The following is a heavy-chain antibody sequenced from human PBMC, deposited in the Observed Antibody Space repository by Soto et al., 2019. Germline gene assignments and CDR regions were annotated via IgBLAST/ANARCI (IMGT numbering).Heavy chain of an antibody. J-gene: IGHJ6*02. D-gene: IGHD3-3*01. CDR2: ISYDGSNK. V-gene: IGHV3-30-3*01. Sequence: QVQLVESGGGVVQPGRSLRLSCAASGFTFSNYAMHWVRQAPGKGLEWVAIISYDGSNKYYAGSVKGRFTISRDNSKNXXYPQMNSLRAEDRAVYYWARGGLRFLERLADGIDVWGQGTTVTVSS. CDR3: ARGGLRFLERLADGIDV. CDR1: GFTFSNYA.